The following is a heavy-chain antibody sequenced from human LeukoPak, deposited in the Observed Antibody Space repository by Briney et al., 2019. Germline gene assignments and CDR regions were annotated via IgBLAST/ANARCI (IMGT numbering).Heavy chain of an antibody. CDR2: IYSDGTT. CDR1: GASTTSYY. J-gene: IGHJ4*02. CDR3: ARDTRSYDTSGYYYFDY. Sequence: SETLSLTCSVSGASTTSYYWNWIRQAPGKGLEWIAYIYSDGTTSYSPSLRSRVTISIDTSRNQFSLKLSSVTAADAAVYYCARDTRSYDTSGYYYFDYWGQGALVTVSS. D-gene: IGHD3-22*01. V-gene: IGHV4-59*01.